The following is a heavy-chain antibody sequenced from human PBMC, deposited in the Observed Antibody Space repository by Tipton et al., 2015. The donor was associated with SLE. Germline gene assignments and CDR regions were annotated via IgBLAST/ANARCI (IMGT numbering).Heavy chain of an antibody. D-gene: IGHD5-24*01. CDR1: GFTFSSYW. CDR3: AKGRKEMATITFDY. V-gene: IGHV3-9*01. Sequence: SLRLSCAASGFTFSSYWMSWVRQAPGKGLEWVSGISWNSGSIGYADSVKGRFTISRDNAKNSLYLQMNSLRAEDTALYYCAKGRKEMATITFDYWGQGTLVTVSS. J-gene: IGHJ4*02. CDR2: ISWNSGSI.